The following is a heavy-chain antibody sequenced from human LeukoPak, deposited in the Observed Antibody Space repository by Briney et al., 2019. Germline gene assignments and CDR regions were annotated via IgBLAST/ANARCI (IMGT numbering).Heavy chain of an antibody. D-gene: IGHD4-17*01. CDR2: ISYDGSNK. CDR1: GFTFSSYA. V-gene: IGHV3-30-3*01. Sequence: PGGSLRLSCAASGFTFSSYAMHWVRQAPGKGLEWVAVISYDGSNKYYADSVKGRFTISRDNSKNTLYLQMNSLRAEDTAVYYCARARYGDYRRSPFDYWGQGTLVTVSS. CDR3: ARARYGDYRRSPFDY. J-gene: IGHJ4*02.